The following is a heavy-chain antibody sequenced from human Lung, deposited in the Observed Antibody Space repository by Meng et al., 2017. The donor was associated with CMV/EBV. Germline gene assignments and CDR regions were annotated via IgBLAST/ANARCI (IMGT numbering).Heavy chain of an antibody. CDR1: GFSISSNIR. Sequence: VQRQGSGPGLVKPSGTLSLTCGVSGFSISSNIRWTWVRQPPGKGLEWIGDIDDSGSTNYNPSLNSRISISLDKSKNHFSLKVNSVTAADTAVYYCARGKQDAWELLAYWGQGALVTVSS. J-gene: IGHJ4*02. CDR3: ARGKQDAWELLAY. CDR2: IDDSGST. V-gene: IGHV4-4*02. D-gene: IGHD1-26*01.